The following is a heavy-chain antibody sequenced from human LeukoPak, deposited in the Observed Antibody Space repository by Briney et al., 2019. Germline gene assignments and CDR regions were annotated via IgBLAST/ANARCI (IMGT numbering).Heavy chain of an antibody. CDR1: GGCISSGGYY. J-gene: IGHJ3*02. V-gene: IGHV4-31*03. D-gene: IGHD1-1*01. CDR3: ARVEIFAFDI. Sequence: SETLSLTCTVSGGCISSGGYYWSWIRQHPGKGLEWLGYIYYSGSTYYNPPLKSRVTISEDTSKNQFSLKLSSVTAADRAVDYCARVEIFAFDIWGQGTMVTVSS. CDR2: IYYSGST.